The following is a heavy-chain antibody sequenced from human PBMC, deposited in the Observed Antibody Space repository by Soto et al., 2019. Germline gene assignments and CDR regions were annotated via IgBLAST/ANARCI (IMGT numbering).Heavy chain of an antibody. J-gene: IGHJ6*02. V-gene: IGHV3-11*01. CDR2: ISSSGSTI. CDR3: ARSSPLKKSRYYYYGMDV. CDR1: GFTFSDYY. Sequence: GGSLRLSCAASGFTFSDYYMSWIRQAPGKGLEWVSYISSSGSTIYYADSVKGRFTISRDNAKNSLYLQMNSLRAEDTAVYYCARSSPLKKSRYYYYGMDVWGQGTTVTVSS.